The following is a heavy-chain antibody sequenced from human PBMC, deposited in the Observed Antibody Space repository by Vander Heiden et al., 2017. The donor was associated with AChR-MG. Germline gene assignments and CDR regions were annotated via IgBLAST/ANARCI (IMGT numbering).Heavy chain of an antibody. CDR2: IWYDGSNK. D-gene: IGHD6-25*01. CDR3: ARDRLPAN. J-gene: IGHJ4*02. CDR1: GFTFSIYG. Sequence: QVQLVESGGGVVEPGRSLRLAWAGSGFTFSIYGMYWVRQAPGKGLEWVAVIWYDGSNKYYAVSVKGRFTISRDNSKNTLYLQMNSLRAEDTAVYYCARDRLPANWGQGTLVTVSS. V-gene: IGHV3-33*01.